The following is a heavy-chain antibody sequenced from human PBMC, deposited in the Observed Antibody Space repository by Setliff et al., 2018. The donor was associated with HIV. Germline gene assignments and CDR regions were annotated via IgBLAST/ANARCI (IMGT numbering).Heavy chain of an antibody. D-gene: IGHD3-10*01. V-gene: IGHV4-59*08. J-gene: IGHJ4*02. CDR2: IFYNGDT. Sequence: LSLTCTVSGASIRGFYWTWVRQSPGKGLEWIGHIFYNGDTTYNPSLKSRLPMSVDTSNRQFSLKLTSVTAADGAVYYCARQVSIPGVAVTPLDYWGQGSLVTV. CDR1: GASIRGFY. CDR3: ARQVSIPGVAVTPLDY.